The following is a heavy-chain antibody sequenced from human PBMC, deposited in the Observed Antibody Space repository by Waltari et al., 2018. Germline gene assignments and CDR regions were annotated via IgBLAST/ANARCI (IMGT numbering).Heavy chain of an antibody. D-gene: IGHD6-13*01. J-gene: IGHJ5*02. V-gene: IGHV4-4*09. CDR2: IDTSGST. CDR3: ARGDVQRAAAGRRFDP. CDR1: GGSISSYY. Sequence: QVQLQESGPGLVKPSETLSLTCTVSGGSISSYYWSWIRQPPGKGLEWIGYIDTSGSTNYNPSLKSRVTISVDTSKNQFSLKLSSVTAADTAVYYCARGDVQRAAAGRRFDPWGQGTLVTVSS.